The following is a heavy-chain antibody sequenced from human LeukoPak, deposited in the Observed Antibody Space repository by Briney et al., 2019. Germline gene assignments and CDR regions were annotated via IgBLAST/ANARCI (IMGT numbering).Heavy chain of an antibody. V-gene: IGHV3-7*01. Sequence: GGSLRLSCAASGFTFSSYWMSWVRQAPGKGLEWVANIKQDGSEKYYVDSVKGRFTISRDNAKNSLYLQMNSLRAEDTAVYYCARRSSSKGSECFDYWGQGTLVTVSS. D-gene: IGHD6-6*01. CDR2: IKQDGSEK. CDR3: ARRSSSKGSECFDY. CDR1: GFTFSSYW. J-gene: IGHJ4*02.